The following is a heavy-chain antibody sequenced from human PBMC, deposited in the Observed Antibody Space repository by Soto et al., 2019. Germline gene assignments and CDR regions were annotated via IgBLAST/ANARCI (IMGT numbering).Heavy chain of an antibody. Sequence: ASVKVSCKASGYTFTSYYMHWVRQAPGQGLEWMGIINPSGGSTSYAQKFQGRVTMTRDTSTSTVYMELSSLRSEDTAVYYCARVQGGYYAGHYGMDVWGQGTTVTVSS. J-gene: IGHJ6*02. D-gene: IGHD3-10*01. CDR3: ARVQGGYYAGHYGMDV. CDR1: GYTFTSYY. V-gene: IGHV1-46*01. CDR2: INPSGGST.